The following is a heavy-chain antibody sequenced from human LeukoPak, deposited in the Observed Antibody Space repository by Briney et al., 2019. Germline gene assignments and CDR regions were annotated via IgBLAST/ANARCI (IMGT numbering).Heavy chain of an antibody. D-gene: IGHD6-19*01. CDR1: GDSITSYY. V-gene: IGHV4-59*01. CDR3: ARWLDSGWFYYFDY. J-gene: IGHJ4*02. CDR2: IYYIGST. Sequence: PSETLSLTCTVSGDSITSYYWSWIRQPPGKGLEWIGYIYYIGSTNYNPSLKSRVTISVDTSKNQFSLKLSSVTAADTAVYYCARWLDSGWFYYFDYWGQGTLVTVSS.